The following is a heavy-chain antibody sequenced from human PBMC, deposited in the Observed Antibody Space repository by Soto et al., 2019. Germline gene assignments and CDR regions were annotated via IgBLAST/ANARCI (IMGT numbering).Heavy chain of an antibody. CDR1: GFTFSAYA. CDR3: AKGANWNGYYYYMDV. V-gene: IGHV3-23*01. Sequence: GGSLRLSCATSGFTFSAYAMTWVRRAPGKGLQWVSAISGSGGSTYYADSVKGRFTISRDNSKNTLYLQMNSLRAEDTALYYCAKGANWNGYYYYMDVWGKGTTVTVSS. CDR2: ISGSGGST. J-gene: IGHJ6*03. D-gene: IGHD1-1*01.